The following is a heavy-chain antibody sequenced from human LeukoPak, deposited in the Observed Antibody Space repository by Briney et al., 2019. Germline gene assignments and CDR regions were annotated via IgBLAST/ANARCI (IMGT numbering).Heavy chain of an antibody. CDR3: ARGPRFLEWLLYIDY. Sequence: GGSLRLSCAASGFTFSSYWMHWVRQAPGKGLVWVSRINSDGSSTSYADSVKGRFTISRDNAKNTLYLQMNSLRAEDTAVYYCARGPRFLEWLLYIDYWGQGTLVTVSS. CDR1: GFTFSSYW. J-gene: IGHJ4*02. V-gene: IGHV3-74*01. D-gene: IGHD3-3*01. CDR2: INSDGSST.